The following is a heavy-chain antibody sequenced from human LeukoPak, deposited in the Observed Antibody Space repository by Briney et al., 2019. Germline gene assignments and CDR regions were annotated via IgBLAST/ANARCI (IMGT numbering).Heavy chain of an antibody. J-gene: IGHJ5*02. CDR3: ATSFDSSGYLTPIPYNRFDP. V-gene: IGHV1-69*13. CDR1: GGTFSSYA. D-gene: IGHD3-22*01. CDR2: IIPIFGTA. Sequence: ASVKVSCKASGGTFSSYAISWVRQAPGQGLEWMGGIIPIFGTANYAQKFQGRVTITADESTSTAYMELSSLRSEDTAVYYRATSFDSSGYLTPIPYNRFDPWGQGTLVTVSS.